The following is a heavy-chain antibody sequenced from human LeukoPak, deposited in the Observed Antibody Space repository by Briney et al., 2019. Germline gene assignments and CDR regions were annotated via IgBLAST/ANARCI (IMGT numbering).Heavy chain of an antibody. CDR1: GFTFSSYA. J-gene: IGHJ6*02. CDR3: VKGMEDYDILTGVLDV. V-gene: IGHV3-64D*06. CDR2: ISSNGGST. D-gene: IGHD3-9*01. Sequence: GGSLRLSCAASGFTFSSYAMHWVRQAPGKGLEYVSAISSNGGSTYYADSVKGRFTISRDNSKNTLYLQMSSLRAEDTAVYYCVKGMEDYDILTGVLDVWGQGTTVTVSS.